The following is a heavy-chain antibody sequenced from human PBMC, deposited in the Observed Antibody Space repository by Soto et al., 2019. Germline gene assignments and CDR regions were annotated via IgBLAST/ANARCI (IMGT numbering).Heavy chain of an antibody. CDR3: STWGRDGWYTGFF. CDR2: MNPSSGKT. V-gene: IGHV1-8*01. Sequence: QVQLVQSGAEVKTPGASVKVSCKASGYTFTDYDINWVRQAPGQGLEWVGRMNPSSGKTDYAQKFQARVTMTRDTSISTAYLELGNLGYEDTAVFYRSTWGRDGWYTGFFWGQGTRVTVAS. CDR1: GYTFTDYD. D-gene: IGHD6-19*01. J-gene: IGHJ4*02.